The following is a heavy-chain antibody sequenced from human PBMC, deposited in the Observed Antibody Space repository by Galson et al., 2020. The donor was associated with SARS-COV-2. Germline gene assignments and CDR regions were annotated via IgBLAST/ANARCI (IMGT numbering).Heavy chain of an antibody. CDR3: AKGGDYGSGSYFDY. Sequence: GGSLRLSCAASGFTFDDYAMHWVRQAPGKGLEWVSGISWNSGSIGYADSVKGRFTISRDNAKNSLYLQMNSLRAEDTALYYCAKGGDYGSGSYFDYWGQGTLVTVSS. D-gene: IGHD3-10*01. V-gene: IGHV3-9*01. CDR2: ISWNSGSI. J-gene: IGHJ4*02. CDR1: GFTFDDYA.